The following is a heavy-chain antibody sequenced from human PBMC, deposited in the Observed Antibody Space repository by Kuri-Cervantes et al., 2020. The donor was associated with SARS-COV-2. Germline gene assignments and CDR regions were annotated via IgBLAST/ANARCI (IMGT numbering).Heavy chain of an antibody. D-gene: IGHD6-6*01. V-gene: IGHV1-2*02. CDR3: AGATSSSYFFFMDV. CDR2: INPKNSGT. Sequence: SVKVSCKASGGTFSSYAISWVRQAPGQGLEWMGWINPKNSGTELAQKFQGRVTMTRDRSTSTAYLEMTGLRSDDTALYFCAGATSSSYFFFMDVWGQGTLVTVSS. CDR1: GGTFSSYA. J-gene: IGHJ4*02.